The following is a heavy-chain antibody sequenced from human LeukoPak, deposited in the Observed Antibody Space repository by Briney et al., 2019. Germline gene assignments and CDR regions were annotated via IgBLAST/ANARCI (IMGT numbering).Heavy chain of an antibody. J-gene: IGHJ4*02. CDR1: GGSISSYY. CDR3: ARHIAVAGDFDY. CDR2: IYTSGST. D-gene: IGHD6-19*01. Sequence: SGTLSLTCTVSGGSISSYYRSWIRQPPGKGLEWIGYIYTSGSTNYNPSLKSRVTISVDTSKNQFSLKLSSVTAADTAVYYCARHIAVAGDFDYWGQGTLVTVSS. V-gene: IGHV4-4*09.